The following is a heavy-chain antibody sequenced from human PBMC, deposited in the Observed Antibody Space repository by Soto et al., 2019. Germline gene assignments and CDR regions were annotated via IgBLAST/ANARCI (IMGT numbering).Heavy chain of an antibody. CDR1: GFTFSSYS. V-gene: IGHV3-21*01. J-gene: IGHJ4*02. D-gene: IGHD3-22*01. CDR2: ISSSSSYI. Sequence: EVQLVESGGGLVKPGGSLRLSCAASGFTFSSYSMNWVRQAPGKGLEWVSSISSSSSYIYYADSVKGRFTISRDNAKNSLYLQMNSLRAEDTAVYYCARDWVDSSGYYSLLDYWGQGTLVTVSS. CDR3: ARDWVDSSGYYSLLDY.